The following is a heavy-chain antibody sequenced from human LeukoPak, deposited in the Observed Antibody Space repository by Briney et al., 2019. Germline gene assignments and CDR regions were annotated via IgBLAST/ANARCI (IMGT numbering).Heavy chain of an antibody. Sequence: PGGSLRLSCAASGFTVSSNCMSWVRQAPGKGLEWVSVIYYSGSTYYADSVKGRFTISRDNSKNTLYLQMNSLRAKDTAVYYCARGLYYYDSSGYYYYWGQGTLVTVSS. D-gene: IGHD3-22*01. J-gene: IGHJ4*02. CDR2: IYYSGST. CDR3: ARGLYYYDSSGYYYY. V-gene: IGHV3-53*01. CDR1: GFTVSSNC.